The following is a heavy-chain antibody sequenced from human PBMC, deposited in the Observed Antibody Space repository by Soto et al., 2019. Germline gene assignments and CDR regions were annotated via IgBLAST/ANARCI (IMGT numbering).Heavy chain of an antibody. CDR3: AKDSGYDFPSAADAFDI. Sequence: GGSLRLSCAASGFTFDDYAMHWVRRAPGKGLEWVSGISWNSGSIGYADSVKGRFTISRDNAKNSLYLQMNSLRAEDTALYYCAKDSGYDFPSAADAFDIWGQGTMVTVSS. V-gene: IGHV3-9*01. D-gene: IGHD5-12*01. CDR2: ISWNSGSI. CDR1: GFTFDDYA. J-gene: IGHJ3*02.